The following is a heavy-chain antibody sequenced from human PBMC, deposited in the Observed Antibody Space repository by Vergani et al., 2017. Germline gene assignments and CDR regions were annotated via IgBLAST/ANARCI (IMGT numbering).Heavy chain of an antibody. CDR2: IYYSGST. J-gene: IGHJ4*02. CDR1: GGSISSSSYS. CDR3: FGVGREYYDFWRGYYTEGKMAFDY. D-gene: IGHD3-3*01. Sequence: QLQLQESGPGLVKPSETLSLTCNVSGGSISSSSYSWGWIRQPPGKGLEWIGSIYYSGSTYYNPSLKSRVTISVDTSTHQFSLKLSSVTAAYTAVYYCFGVGREYYDFWRGYYTEGKMAFDYWGQGTLVTVSS. V-gene: IGHV4-39*01.